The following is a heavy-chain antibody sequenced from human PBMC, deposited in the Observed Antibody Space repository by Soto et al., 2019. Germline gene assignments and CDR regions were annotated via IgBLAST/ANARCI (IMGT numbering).Heavy chain of an antibody. Sequence: GASVKVSCKASGGTFSSYAISWVRQAPGQGLEWMGGIIPIFGTANYAQKFQGRVTITADESTSTAYMELSSLRSEDTAVYYCARAKAARPFYYVMDFWGKGTTVTGSS. V-gene: IGHV1-69*13. J-gene: IGHJ6*04. CDR2: IIPIFGTA. D-gene: IGHD6-6*01. CDR3: ARAKAARPFYYVMDF. CDR1: GGTFSSYA.